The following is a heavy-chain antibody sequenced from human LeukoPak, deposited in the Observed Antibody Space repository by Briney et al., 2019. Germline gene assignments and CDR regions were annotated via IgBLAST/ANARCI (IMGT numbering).Heavy chain of an antibody. CDR3: AHGTMYQLDY. J-gene: IGHJ4*02. D-gene: IGHD2-2*01. CDR2: ILGGAGST. V-gene: IGHV3-23*01. CDR1: GFIFDDYG. Sequence: PGGSLRLSCAAFGFIFDDYGMSWVRQAPGKGLEWVSGILGGAGSTYYADSVKGRFTISRDNSKNTLYLQMNSLRAEDTAVYYCAHGTMYQLDYWGQGTLVTVSS.